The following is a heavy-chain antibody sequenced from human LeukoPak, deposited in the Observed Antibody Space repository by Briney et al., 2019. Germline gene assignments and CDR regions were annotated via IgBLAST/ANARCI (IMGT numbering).Heavy chain of an antibody. CDR2: INSDGSST. J-gene: IGHJ4*02. V-gene: IGHV3-74*01. D-gene: IGHD6-19*01. CDR3: ARVSSGWFLFDY. CDR1: GFTFSSYW. Sequence: PGGSLGLSCAASGFTFSSYWMHWVRPAPGKGLVWVSRINSDGSSTSYADSVKGRFTISRDNAKNTLYLQMNSLRAEDTAVYYCARVSSGWFLFDYWGQGTLVTVSS.